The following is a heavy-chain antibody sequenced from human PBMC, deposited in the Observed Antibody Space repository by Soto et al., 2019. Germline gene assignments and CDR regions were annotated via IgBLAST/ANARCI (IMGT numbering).Heavy chain of an antibody. CDR3: ARGVLSTTYYCGMDV. CDR1: GCTFSSHA. CDR2: IIPIFGTA. V-gene: IGHV1-69*13. J-gene: IGHJ6*01. D-gene: IGHD1-26*01. Sequence: SVKCSVNASGCTFSSHAISWVRQAPGQVLDWMGGIIPIFGTANYAQKFQGRVTITADESTSTAYMELSSLRSEGTAVYYCARGVLSTTYYCGMDVWGKGTTVAVCS.